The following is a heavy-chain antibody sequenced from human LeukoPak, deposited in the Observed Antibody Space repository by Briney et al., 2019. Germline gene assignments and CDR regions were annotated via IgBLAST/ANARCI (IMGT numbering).Heavy chain of an antibody. CDR1: GFTFSSYS. V-gene: IGHV3-21*01. J-gene: IGHJ4*02. D-gene: IGHD1-26*01. Sequence: PGGSLRLSCAASGFTFSSYSMNWVRQAPGKGLEWVSSISSSSYIYYADLVKGRFTISRDNAKNSLYLQMNSLRAEDTAVYYCAREGDTGSYFYYFDYWGQGTLVTVSS. CDR2: ISSSSYI. CDR3: AREGDTGSYFYYFDY.